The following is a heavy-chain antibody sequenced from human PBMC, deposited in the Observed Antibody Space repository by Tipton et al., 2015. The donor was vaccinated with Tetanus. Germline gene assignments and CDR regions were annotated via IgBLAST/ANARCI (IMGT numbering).Heavy chain of an antibody. D-gene: IGHD2-15*01. Sequence: SGFTFSTHGMHWVRQAPGKGLEWVAVSWYDGTDKYYADSVKGRFTISRDNSKNPLYLQMNSLRAEDTAVYYCAREADCSGGSCFSGDFDNWGQGTQVTVSS. CDR3: AREADCSGGSCFSGDFDN. CDR1: GFTFSTHG. CDR2: SWYDGTDK. J-gene: IGHJ4*02. V-gene: IGHV3-33*01.